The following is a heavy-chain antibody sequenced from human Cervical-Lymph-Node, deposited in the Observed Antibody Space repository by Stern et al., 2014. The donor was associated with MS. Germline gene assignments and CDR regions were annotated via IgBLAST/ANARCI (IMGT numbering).Heavy chain of an antibody. CDR1: GFTISNFW. J-gene: IGHJ4*02. D-gene: IGHD1-26*01. CDR2: IYPGDSGT. V-gene: IGHV5-51*03. CDR3: ARNSWGFDL. Sequence: VQLVQSGTEVKKPGESLKISCKGSGFTISNFWIAWVRQLPGKGLEWMGLIYPGDSGTRYSPSFQGHVTFSADKSINTAYLQWSSLKASDSAMYFCARNSWGFDLWGQGTLVTVSS.